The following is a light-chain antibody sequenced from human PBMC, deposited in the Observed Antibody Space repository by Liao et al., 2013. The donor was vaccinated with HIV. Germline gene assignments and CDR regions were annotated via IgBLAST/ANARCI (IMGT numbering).Light chain of an antibody. CDR2: QDR. J-gene: IGLJ3*02. CDR1: KLGDKY. CDR3: QAWDSNSWV. Sequence: SYDLTQPPSVSVSPGQTASITCSGDKLGDKYTCWYQQKAGQSPVLVMYQDRKRPSGIPERFSGSNSGNTATLTISGTQTMDEADYYCQAWDSNSWVFGGGTELTVL. V-gene: IGLV3-1*01.